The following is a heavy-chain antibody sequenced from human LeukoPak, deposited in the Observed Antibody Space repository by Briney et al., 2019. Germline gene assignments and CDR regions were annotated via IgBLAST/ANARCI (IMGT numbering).Heavy chain of an antibody. J-gene: IGHJ6*03. V-gene: IGHV3-7*01. Sequence: PGGSLRLSCAASGFTFDDYGMSWVRQAPGKGLEWVANIKQDGSEKYYVDSVKGRFTISRDNAKNSLYLQMNSLRAEDTAVYYCARGVSADYYYYYMDVWGKGTTVTISS. CDR1: GFTFDDYG. CDR2: IKQDGSEK. CDR3: ARGVSADYYYYYMDV. D-gene: IGHD2-8*01.